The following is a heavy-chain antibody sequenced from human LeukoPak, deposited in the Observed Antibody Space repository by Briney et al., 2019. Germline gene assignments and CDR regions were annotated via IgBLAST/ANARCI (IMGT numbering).Heavy chain of an antibody. D-gene: IGHD2/OR15-2a*01. CDR2: IIPIFGTA. Sequence: SVKVSCNASGGTFSSYAISWVRQAPGQGLEWMGGIIPIFGTANYAQKFQGRVTITADESTSTAYMELSSLRSDDTAVYYCAVIASSTAHYYYYYMDVWGKGTTVTLSS. J-gene: IGHJ6*03. CDR1: GGTFSSYA. CDR3: AVIASSTAHYYYYYMDV. V-gene: IGHV1-69*01.